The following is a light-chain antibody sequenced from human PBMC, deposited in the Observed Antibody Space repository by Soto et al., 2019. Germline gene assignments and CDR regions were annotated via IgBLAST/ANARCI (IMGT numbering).Light chain of an antibody. CDR2: DTS. Sequence: QTVVTQEPSLTVSPGGTVTLTCGSRTGAVTSGHFPYWFQQKPGQAPRTLISDTSNKHSWTPARFSGSLLGGKAALTLSGAQPEDEAEYYCLLYYRRARVFGGGTKVTVL. V-gene: IGLV7-46*01. J-gene: IGLJ3*02. CDR3: LLYYRRARV. CDR1: TGAVTSGHF.